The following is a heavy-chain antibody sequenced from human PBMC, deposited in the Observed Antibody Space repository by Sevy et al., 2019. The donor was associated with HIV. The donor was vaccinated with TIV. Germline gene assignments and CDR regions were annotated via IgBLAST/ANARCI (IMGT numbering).Heavy chain of an antibody. J-gene: IGHJ3*01. D-gene: IGHD5-12*01. CDR1: GFTFSSYD. CDR2: IGSVGET. CDR3: ARGGSDALDF. Sequence: GGSLRLSCAASGFTFSSYDMHWVRHSTGKGLEWVSVIGSVGETRYADSVKGRFTISRENTKNSLYLQMNNLRAGDTAVYYCARGGSDALDFWGQGTMVTVSS. V-gene: IGHV3-13*01.